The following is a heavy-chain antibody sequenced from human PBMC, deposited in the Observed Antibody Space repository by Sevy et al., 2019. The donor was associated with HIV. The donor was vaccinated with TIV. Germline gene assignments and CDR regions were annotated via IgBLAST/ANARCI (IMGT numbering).Heavy chain of an antibody. D-gene: IGHD3-10*01. CDR3: AKEVRGSGSK. CDR2: IKQDGSLR. V-gene: IGHV3-7*01. J-gene: IGHJ4*02. CDR1: GFTMSSYW. Sequence: GGSLRLSCAASGFTMSSYWVTWVRQAPGKGLEWVANIKQDGSLRKYLDSVKGRFTISRDNAKKSVYLEMNSLRVEDTAIYYCAKEVRGSGSKWGQGTLVTVSS.